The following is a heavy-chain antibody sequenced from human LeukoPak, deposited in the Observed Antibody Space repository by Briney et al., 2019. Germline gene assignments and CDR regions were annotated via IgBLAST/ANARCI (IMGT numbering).Heavy chain of an antibody. J-gene: IGHJ4*02. Sequence: PSGTLSLTCTVSGGSISPYHWSWIRQTPAKGLEWIAYIYYTGTTNYNPALHRRAIISIDTPKNEFSLKLSSVTAADTAVYYCARGLWFGELFPPISYFDYWGQGTLVTVSS. V-gene: IGHV4-59*08. CDR3: ARGLWFGELFPPISYFDY. D-gene: IGHD3-10*01. CDR2: IYYTGTT. CDR1: GGSISPYH.